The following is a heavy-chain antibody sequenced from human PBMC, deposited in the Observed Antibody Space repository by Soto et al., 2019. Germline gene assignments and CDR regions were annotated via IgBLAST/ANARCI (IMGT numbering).Heavy chain of an antibody. D-gene: IGHD2-2*01. V-gene: IGHV3-11*01. CDR1: GFTFSDYY. Sequence: GGSLRLSCAASGFTFSDYYMSWIRQAPGKGLEWVSYISSSGSTIYYADSVKGRFTISRDNAKNSLYLQMNSLRAEDTAVYYCARPDIVVVPAATGYYGMDVWGQGTTVTVSS. J-gene: IGHJ6*01. CDR2: ISSSGSTI. CDR3: ARPDIVVVPAATGYYGMDV.